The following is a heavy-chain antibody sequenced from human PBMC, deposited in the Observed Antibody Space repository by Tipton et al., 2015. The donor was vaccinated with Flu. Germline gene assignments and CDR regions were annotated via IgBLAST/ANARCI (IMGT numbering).Heavy chain of an antibody. CDR2: VDWDDDK. Sequence: LVKPSQTLTLTCTFSGFSLTTRRMSMSWIRQAPGKALEWLARVDWDDDKYYSTSLRTRLTISKDTSKNQVVLTMTNLDPVDTATYFCARVFPFSGSYSWGFDSWGQGILVTVSS. D-gene: IGHD1-26*01. CDR3: ARVFPFSGSYSWGFDS. CDR1: GFSLTTRRMS. V-gene: IGHV2-70*11. J-gene: IGHJ4*02.